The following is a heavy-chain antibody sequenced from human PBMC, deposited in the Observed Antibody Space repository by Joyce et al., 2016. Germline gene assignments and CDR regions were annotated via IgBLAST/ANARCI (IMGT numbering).Heavy chain of an antibody. CDR2: ISYDGVYK. J-gene: IGHJ4*02. Sequence: QVQLVESGGGVVQPGRSLRLSCTASGLTLSNYGVHWVRQAPGKGLEWVAVISYDGVYKYYSDVVKGRFTISRDNSRDTLFLEMNSLRAEDTAVYYCAKILTAGYSSGWFLDYWGQGTLVTVSS. CDR3: AKILTAGYSSGWFLDY. D-gene: IGHD6-25*01. CDR1: GLTLSNYG. V-gene: IGHV3-30*18.